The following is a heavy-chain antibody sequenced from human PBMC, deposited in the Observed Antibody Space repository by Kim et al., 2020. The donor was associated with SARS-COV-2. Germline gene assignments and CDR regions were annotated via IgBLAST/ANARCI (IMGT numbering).Heavy chain of an antibody. CDR3: ARDTVIQLSTLDY. J-gene: IGHJ4*02. Sequence: SVKVSCKASGGTFSSYAISWVRQAPGQGLEGMGGIIPIFGTANYAQKLQGRVTITADESTSTAYMELSSLRSEDTAVYYCARDTVIQLSTLDYWGQGTLVTVSS. CDR2: IIPIFGTA. D-gene: IGHD5-18*01. V-gene: IGHV1-69*13. CDR1: GGTFSSYA.